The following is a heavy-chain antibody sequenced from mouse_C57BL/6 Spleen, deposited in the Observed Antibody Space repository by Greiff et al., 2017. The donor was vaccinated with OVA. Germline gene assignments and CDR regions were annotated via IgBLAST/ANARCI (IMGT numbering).Heavy chain of an antibody. J-gene: IGHJ3*01. V-gene: IGHV1-18*01. D-gene: IGHD1-1*01. CDR1: GYTFTHYN. Sequence: VQLQQSGPELVKPGASVKIPCKASGYTFTHYNMDWVKQSHGKSLEWIGDINPNNGGTIYNQKFKGKATLTVDKSSSTAYMELRSLTSEDTAVYYCARRNYGSSYFAYWGQGTLVTVSA. CDR3: ARRNYGSSYFAY. CDR2: INPNNGGT.